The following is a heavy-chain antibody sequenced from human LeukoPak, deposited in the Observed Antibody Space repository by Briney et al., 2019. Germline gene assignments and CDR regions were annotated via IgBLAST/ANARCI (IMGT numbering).Heavy chain of an antibody. V-gene: IGHV3-7*03. CDR3: ARVYWQQLIPLDY. D-gene: IGHD6-13*01. Sequence: GGSLSLSCAASGFTFSSYWLSWVRMAPGPGLEREANIKHDGSEISYVDSAQGRFAISRDNAKNSLYLQMNSLRAEDTAVYYCARVYWQQLIPLDYWGQGTLVTVSS. CDR2: IKHDGSEI. CDR1: GFTFSSYW. J-gene: IGHJ4*02.